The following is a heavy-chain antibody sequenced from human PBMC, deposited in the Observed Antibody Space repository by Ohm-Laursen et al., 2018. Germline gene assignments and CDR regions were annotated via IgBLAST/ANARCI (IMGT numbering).Heavy chain of an antibody. D-gene: IGHD1-26*01. CDR2: ISSNGAST. Sequence: GSLRLSCAASGFTFSSYTMHWVRQAPGKGLEYVSAISSNGASTYYADSVKGRFTISRDNSKNTLYLQMGSLRAEDMAVYYCARERSGNYRHDTFDIWGQGTMVTVSS. V-gene: IGHV3-64*02. J-gene: IGHJ3*02. CDR3: ARERSGNYRHDTFDI. CDR1: GFTFSSYT.